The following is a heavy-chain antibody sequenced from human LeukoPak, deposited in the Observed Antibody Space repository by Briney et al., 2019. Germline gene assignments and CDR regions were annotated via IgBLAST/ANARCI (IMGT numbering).Heavy chain of an antibody. CDR3: ARDPLGSISPIFDY. Sequence: GGSLRLSCAASGFTFSSYWMSWVRQAPGKGLEWVANIKQGGSEKYYVDSVKGRFTISRDNAKNSLYLQMNSLRAEDTAVYYCARDPLGSISPIFDYWGQGTLVTVSS. CDR2: IKQGGSEK. J-gene: IGHJ4*02. V-gene: IGHV3-7*01. CDR1: GFTFSSYW. D-gene: IGHD3-10*01.